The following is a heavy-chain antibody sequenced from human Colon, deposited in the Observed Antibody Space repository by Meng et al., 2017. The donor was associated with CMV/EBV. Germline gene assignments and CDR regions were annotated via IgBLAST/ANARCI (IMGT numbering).Heavy chain of an antibody. CDR2: AHYTGST. J-gene: IGHJ5*02. CDR1: NVSFSSGGYY. V-gene: IGHV4-31*02. Sequence: SNVSFSSGGYYWSWLRQHPGLGLEWIGYAHYTGSTYYNPSLQSRVSISIDMSKNQFSLNLGSVTAADAAVYYCARGFGAASLSWFDPWGQGTLVTVSS. D-gene: IGHD3-16*01. CDR3: ARGFGAASLSWFDP.